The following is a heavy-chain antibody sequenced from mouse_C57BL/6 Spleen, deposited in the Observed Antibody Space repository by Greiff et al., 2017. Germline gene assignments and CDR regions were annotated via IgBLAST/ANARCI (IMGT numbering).Heavy chain of an antibody. CDR2: IHPNSGST. D-gene: IGHD2-3*01. CDR3: ARDGDYYAMDY. J-gene: IGHJ4*01. V-gene: IGHV1-64*01. Sequence: QVQLQQPGAELVKPGASVKLSCKASGYTFTSYWMHWVKQRPGQGLEWIGMIHPNSGSTNYNEKFKSKATLTVDKSSSTAYMHLSSLTSEDSAVYYCARDGDYYAMDYWGQGTSVTVSS. CDR1: GYTFTSYW.